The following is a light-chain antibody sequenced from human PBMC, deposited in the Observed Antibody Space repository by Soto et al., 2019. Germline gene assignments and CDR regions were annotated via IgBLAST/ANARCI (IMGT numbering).Light chain of an antibody. CDR1: QSIGSY. Sequence: EIVLTQSPATLSLSPGERATLSCRASQSIGSYLAWYQQKPGQAPRLLIYDASNRATGIPARFSGSGSGTDFTLTISSLEPEDFAVYYCQLRNNWQPTWTFGQGTKVESK. CDR3: QLRNNWQPTWT. CDR2: DAS. V-gene: IGKV3-11*01. J-gene: IGKJ1*01.